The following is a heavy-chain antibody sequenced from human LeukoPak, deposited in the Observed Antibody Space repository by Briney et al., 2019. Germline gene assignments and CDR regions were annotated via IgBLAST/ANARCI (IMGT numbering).Heavy chain of an antibody. D-gene: IGHD5-24*01. CDR2: ISHRGSP. J-gene: IGHJ5*02. CDR3: ARWAERYCVSATCYYNYFDP. CDR1: GGSIGSVGYQ. Sequence: SETLSLTCKVSGGSIGSVGYQWSWIRQAPGKGLEWIGYISHRGSPLYNPSLKSRVTMSVDTSENQVSLRLNSVTAADTGVYYCARWAERYCVSATCYYNYFDPWGQGTLVIVSS. V-gene: IGHV4-61*08.